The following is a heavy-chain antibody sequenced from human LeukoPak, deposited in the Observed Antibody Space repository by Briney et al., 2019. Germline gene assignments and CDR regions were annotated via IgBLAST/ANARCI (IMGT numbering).Heavy chain of an antibody. J-gene: IGHJ4*02. Sequence: PGGSLRLSCAASGFTFSSYWMSWVRQAPGKGLEWVANIKQDGSEKYYVDSVKGRFTISRDNAKNSLYLQMNSLRAEDTAVYYCARAGYYYDSSGYYPLWGQGTLVTVSS. D-gene: IGHD3-22*01. CDR2: IKQDGSEK. CDR3: ARAGYYYDSSGYYPL. CDR1: GFTFSSYW. V-gene: IGHV3-7*03.